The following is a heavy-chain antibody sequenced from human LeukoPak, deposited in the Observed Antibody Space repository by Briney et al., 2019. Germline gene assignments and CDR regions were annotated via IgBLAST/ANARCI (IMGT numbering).Heavy chain of an antibody. Sequence: LGASVKVSCKASGYTFTSYYMHWVRQAPGQGLEWMGIINPSGGSTSYAQKFQGRVTMTRDTSTSTVYMELSSLRSEDTAVYYCAREWDSSGYYRRYYYYYGMDVWGQGTTVTVSS. CDR1: GYTFTSYY. D-gene: IGHD3-22*01. J-gene: IGHJ6*02. V-gene: IGHV1-46*01. CDR2: INPSGGST. CDR3: AREWDSSGYYRRYYYYYGMDV.